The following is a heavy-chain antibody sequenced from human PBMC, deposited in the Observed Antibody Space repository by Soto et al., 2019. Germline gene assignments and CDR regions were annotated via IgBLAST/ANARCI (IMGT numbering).Heavy chain of an antibody. V-gene: IGHV1-58*01. D-gene: IGHD3-3*02. CDR3: AVTDLPFRPLTEPTENGMDV. CDR1: GFSFGDSA. J-gene: IGHJ6*02. CDR2: IVVVNGNT. Sequence: ELVQSGPEAREPGTSVKVSCRASGFSFGDSAVQWVRQGRGQRLDLIGWIVVVNGNTNYAKKFEGQVTLTRDASTSTSHMELTSLSSEDTAVYFCAVTDLPFRPLTEPTENGMDVWGQGTTVTVSS.